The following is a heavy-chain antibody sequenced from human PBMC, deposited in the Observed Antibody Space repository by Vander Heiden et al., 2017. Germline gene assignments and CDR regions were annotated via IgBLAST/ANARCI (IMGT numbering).Heavy chain of an antibody. CDR1: GFTSSTYS. CDR2: ITSGSSYI. CDR3: ARDRTLYYYFAMDV. Sequence: VQLGESGGGLVKVGGSRRLSCAASGFTSSTYSMNWVRQAPGKGLEWVSSITSGSSYIYYADSVKGRFTISRDNAKNSLYLQMNSLRAEDTAVYYCARDRTLYYYFAMDVWGQGTTVTVSS. V-gene: IGHV3-21*01. J-gene: IGHJ6*02.